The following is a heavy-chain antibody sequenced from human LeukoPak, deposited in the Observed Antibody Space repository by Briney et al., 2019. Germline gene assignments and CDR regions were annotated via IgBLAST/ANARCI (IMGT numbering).Heavy chain of an antibody. CDR2: INSDGGST. Sequence: GGSLRLSCAASGFTFSSYWMHWVRQAPGKGLVWVSRINSDGGSTNYADSVKGRFTISRDNAKNSLYLQMNSLRAEDTAVYYCARLVKQLVIFVDYWGQGTLVTVSS. J-gene: IGHJ4*02. CDR3: ARLVKQLVIFVDY. V-gene: IGHV3-74*01. D-gene: IGHD6-13*01. CDR1: GFTFSSYW.